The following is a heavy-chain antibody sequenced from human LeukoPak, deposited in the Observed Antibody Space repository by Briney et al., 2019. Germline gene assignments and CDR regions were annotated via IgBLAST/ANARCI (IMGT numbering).Heavy chain of an antibody. D-gene: IGHD3-3*01. CDR3: VRTAGIFWSGVYYFDS. CDR2: MNPNSGNT. Sequence: ASVKVSCKASGDTFTSYDVNWVRQATGQGLEWMGWMNPNSGNTGYAQKFQGRVTMTRNTSINTAYMEVSSLRSEDTAVYYCVRTAGIFWSGVYYFDSWGQGTLVTVSS. CDR1: GDTFTSYD. V-gene: IGHV1-8*01. J-gene: IGHJ4*02.